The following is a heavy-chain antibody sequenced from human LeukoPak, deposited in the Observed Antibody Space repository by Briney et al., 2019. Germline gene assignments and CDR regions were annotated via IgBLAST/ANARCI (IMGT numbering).Heavy chain of an antibody. D-gene: IGHD6-19*01. J-gene: IGHJ3*01. CDR1: GFTFSSYA. Sequence: GGSLRLSCAASGFTFSSYAMSWVRQAPGKGLEWVSAISGSGGHASYADSVKGRFTISRDNSKNTLYLQMNSLGAEDTAVYYCGKKKYSSGWDGFDVWGQGTLVTVSS. CDR3: GKKKYSSGWDGFDV. CDR2: ISGSGGHA. V-gene: IGHV3-23*01.